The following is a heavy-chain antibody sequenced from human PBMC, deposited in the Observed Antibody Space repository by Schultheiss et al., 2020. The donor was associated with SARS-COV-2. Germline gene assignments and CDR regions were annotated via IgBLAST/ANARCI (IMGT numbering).Heavy chain of an antibody. D-gene: IGHD6-19*01. J-gene: IGHJ4*02. CDR1: GYTLTALS. CDR3: ATRGSSGCYWDY. V-gene: IGHV1-24*01. Sequence: ASVKVSCKVSGYTLTALSMHWVRQAPGQGLEWMGGFDPEDGATIYAQKFQGRVTMTEDTSTDTAYMELSSLRSEDTAVYYCATRGSSGCYWDYWGQGTLVTVSS. CDR2: FDPEDGAT.